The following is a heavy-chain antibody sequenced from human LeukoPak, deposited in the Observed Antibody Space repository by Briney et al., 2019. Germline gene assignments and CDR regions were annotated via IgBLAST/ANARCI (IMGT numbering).Heavy chain of an antibody. Sequence: NPSETLSLTCAVYGGSFSGYYWSWIRQPPGKWLEWIGEINHSGSTNYNPSLKSRVTISVDTSKNQFSLKLSSVTAADTAVYYCARGRPVVTYFDYWGQGTLVTVSS. CDR3: ARGRPVVTYFDY. J-gene: IGHJ4*02. CDR2: INHSGST. V-gene: IGHV4-34*01. D-gene: IGHD3-22*01. CDR1: GGSFSGYY.